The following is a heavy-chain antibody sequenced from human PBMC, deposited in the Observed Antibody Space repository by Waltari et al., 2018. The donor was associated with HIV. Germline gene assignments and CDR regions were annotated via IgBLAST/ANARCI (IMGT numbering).Heavy chain of an antibody. V-gene: IGHV4-31*03. CDR2: IYYSGST. CDR1: GASISRGGYS. J-gene: IGHJ4*02. Sequence: QVQLQESGPGLVKPSQTLSLTCTVSGASISRGGYSWIWIRQPPGKGLEWIGYIYYSGSTYYNPSLKSRVTISVDTSKNQFSLKMTSVTAADTAVYYCARRRDYDNSGHYYYFDYWGQGALVTVSS. CDR3: ARRRDYDNSGHYYYFDY. D-gene: IGHD3-22*01.